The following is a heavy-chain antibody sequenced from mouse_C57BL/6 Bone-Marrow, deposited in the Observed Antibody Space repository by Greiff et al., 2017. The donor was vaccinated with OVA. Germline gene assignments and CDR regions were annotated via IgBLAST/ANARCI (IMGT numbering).Heavy chain of an antibody. CDR3: AIYLYDYDDRYAMDY. D-gene: IGHD2-4*01. V-gene: IGHV1-47*01. CDR1: GYTFTTYP. CDR2: FHPYNDDT. J-gene: IGHJ4*01. Sequence: QVQLQQCGAELVKPGASFNMSCKASGYTFTTYPIEWMKQNHGKSLEWIGNFHPYNDDTKYNEKFKGKATLTVEKSSSTVYLELSRLTSDDSAVYYCAIYLYDYDDRYAMDYWGQGTSVTVSS.